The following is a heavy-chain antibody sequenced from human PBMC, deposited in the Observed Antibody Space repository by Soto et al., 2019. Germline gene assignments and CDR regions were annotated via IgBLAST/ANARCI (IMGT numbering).Heavy chain of an antibody. CDR3: AKGVLFVGLSIFGMDV. D-gene: IGHD3-3*02. V-gene: IGHV3-23*01. CDR2: ISGSGGST. J-gene: IGHJ6*01. Sequence: EVQLLESGGGLVQPGESLRLSCAASGFTFSSYAMSWVRQAPGKGLEWVSGISGSGGSTNYADSVKGRFTISRDTSKNTLYLQMNCLRAGDTAVYYCAKGVLFVGLSIFGMDVCGQGTTVTVSS. CDR1: GFTFSSYA.